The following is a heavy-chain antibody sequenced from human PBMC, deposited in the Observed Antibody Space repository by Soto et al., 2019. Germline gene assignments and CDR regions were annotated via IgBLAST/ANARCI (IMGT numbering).Heavy chain of an antibody. CDR1: GDSIASPDYY. CDR2: VYYRGSI. J-gene: IGHJ5*01. V-gene: IGHV4-30-4*01. Sequence: SETLSLTCTVSGDSIASPDYYWSWIRQAPGKGLELIGYVYYRGSIYYTPSFESRVSISIDTSNNQFSLKLTSVTVEDSAMYFCARVTFTPNWFDSWGKGILVTVSS. CDR3: ARVTFTPNWFDS. D-gene: IGHD3-16*01.